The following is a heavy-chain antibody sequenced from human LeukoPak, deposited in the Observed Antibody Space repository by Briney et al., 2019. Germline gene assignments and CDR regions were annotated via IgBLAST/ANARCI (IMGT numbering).Heavy chain of an antibody. CDR2: ISGSGGST. CDR1: GFTFSSYA. CDR3: AKDPGGEGYYYDSG. D-gene: IGHD3-22*01. J-gene: IGHJ4*02. Sequence: GGSLRLSCAASGFTFSSYAMSWVRQAPGKGLEWVSAISGSGGSTYYADSVRGRFTISRDNSKNTLYLQTNSLRAEDTAVYYCAKDPGGEGYYYDSGWGQGTLVTVSS. V-gene: IGHV3-23*01.